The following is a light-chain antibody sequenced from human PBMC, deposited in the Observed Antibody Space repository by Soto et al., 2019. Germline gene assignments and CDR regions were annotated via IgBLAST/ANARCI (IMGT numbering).Light chain of an antibody. V-gene: IGKV3-20*01. CDR3: QQYGSSPGIT. CDR1: QSVSSSY. J-gene: IGKJ5*01. CDR2: GAS. Sequence: EIVLTQSPATLSLSPGERATLSCRASQSVSSSYLAWYQQKPGQAPRLLIYGASSRATGIPDRFSGGGSGTDFTLTISRLEPEDFAVYYCQQYGSSPGITFGQGTRLEIK.